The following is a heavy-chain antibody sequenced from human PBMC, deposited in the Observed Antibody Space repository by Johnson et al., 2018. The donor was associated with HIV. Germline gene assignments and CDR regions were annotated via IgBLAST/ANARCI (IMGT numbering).Heavy chain of an antibody. CDR1: GFTFSSYG. J-gene: IGHJ3*01. CDR3: ARFCGGDCSSPHDAFDF. V-gene: IGHV3-33*03. D-gene: IGHD2-21*02. Sequence: VQLVESGGGVVQPGRSLRLSCAASGFTFSSYGMHWVRQAPGKGLEWVAVIWYDGDERHCVDSVKGRFTISRDNTKNSLYLQMNSLRADDTAVYYCARFCGGDCSSPHDAFDFWGQGTMVTVSP. CDR2: IWYDGDER.